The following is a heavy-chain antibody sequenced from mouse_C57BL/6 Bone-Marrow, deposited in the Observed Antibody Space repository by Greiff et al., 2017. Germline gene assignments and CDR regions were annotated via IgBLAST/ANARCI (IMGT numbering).Heavy chain of an antibody. CDR2: IDPANGDT. CDR3: TTNYYGSSYLYYAMDY. Sequence: VQLQQSGAELVRPGASVKLSCTASGFNIKDDYMHWVKQRPEQGLEWIGWIDPANGDTEYASKFQGKATITADTSSNTAYLQLSSLTSEDTAVYYCTTNYYGSSYLYYAMDYWGQGTSVTVSS. CDR1: GFNIKDDY. V-gene: IGHV14-4*01. J-gene: IGHJ4*01. D-gene: IGHD1-1*01.